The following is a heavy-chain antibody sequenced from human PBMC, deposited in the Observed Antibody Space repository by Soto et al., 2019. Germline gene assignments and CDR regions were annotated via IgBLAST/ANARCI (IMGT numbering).Heavy chain of an antibody. J-gene: IGHJ4*02. CDR2: VIPTLSIA. V-gene: IGHV1-69*02. Sequence: QVQLLQSGAEVKKPGSSVKVSCKASGGTFSSYTISWVRQAPGQGLECMGRVIPTLSIAHYAQKFQGRVTITADNSSGTAYMALSSLRSEDPAVYYCATPLPTSTQEIPTYWAKGPLVTVS. CDR3: ATPLPTSTQEIPTY. CDR1: GGTFSSYT.